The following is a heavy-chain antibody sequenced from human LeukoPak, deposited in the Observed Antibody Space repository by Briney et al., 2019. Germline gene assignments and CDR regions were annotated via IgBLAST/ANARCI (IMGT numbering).Heavy chain of an antibody. CDR2: ISSSSSTI. D-gene: IGHD3-3*01. CDR1: GFTFSSYS. Sequence: PGGSLRLSCAASGFTFSSYSMNWVRQAPGKGLEWVSYISSSSSTIYYADSVKGRFTISRDYAKNSLYLQMNSLRAEDTAVYYCARVGTYYDFWSGYYERGFDYWGQGTLVTVSS. V-gene: IGHV3-48*01. J-gene: IGHJ4*02. CDR3: ARVGTYYDFWSGYYERGFDY.